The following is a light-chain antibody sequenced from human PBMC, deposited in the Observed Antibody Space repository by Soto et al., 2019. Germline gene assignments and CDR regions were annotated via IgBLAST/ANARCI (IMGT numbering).Light chain of an antibody. CDR1: SSDVGGSNY. J-gene: IGLJ2*01. CDR2: DVT. V-gene: IGLV2-8*01. Sequence: QSALTQPPSASGSPGQSVAISCTGTSSDVGGSNYVSWYQHHPGKAPKLIIYDVTQRPSGVPDRFSGSKSGNTASLTVSGLQDEDEAAYYCSSYEGSNNPVVFGGGTKLTVL. CDR3: SSYEGSNNPVV.